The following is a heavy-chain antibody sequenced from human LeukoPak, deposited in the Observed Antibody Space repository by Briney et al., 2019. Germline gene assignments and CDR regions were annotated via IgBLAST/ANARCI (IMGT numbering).Heavy chain of an antibody. CDR2: ISAYNGNT. Sequence: ASVEVSCKASGYTFTSYGISWVRQAPGQGLEWMGWISAYNGNTNYAQKLQGRVTMTTDTSTSTAYMELRSLRSDDTAVYYCARDAGDSSGWIRPFDYWGQGTLVTVSS. CDR3: ARDAGDSSGWIRPFDY. CDR1: GYTFTSYG. V-gene: IGHV1-18*04. J-gene: IGHJ4*02. D-gene: IGHD6-19*01.